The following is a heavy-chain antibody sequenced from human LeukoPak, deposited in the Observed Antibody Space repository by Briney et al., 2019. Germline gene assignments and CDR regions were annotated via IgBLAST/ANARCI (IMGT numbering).Heavy chain of an antibody. Sequence: GGSLRLSCAASGFTFSSYAMSWVRLAPGKGLEWVSAISGPAGSWDYADSVKGRFTISRDNSKNTLFLQMNSLRAEDTAIYYCAKKVGLVSAPLYYFDVWGQGTLVTVSS. V-gene: IGHV3-23*01. CDR2: ISGPAGSW. J-gene: IGHJ4*02. CDR1: GFTFSSYA. D-gene: IGHD5/OR15-5a*01. CDR3: AKKVGLVSAPLYYFDV.